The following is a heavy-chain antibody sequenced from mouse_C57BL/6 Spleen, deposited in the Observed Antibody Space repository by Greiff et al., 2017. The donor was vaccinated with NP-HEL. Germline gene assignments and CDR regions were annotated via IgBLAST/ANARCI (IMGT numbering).Heavy chain of an antibody. CDR2: IYPGDGDT. CDR3: ARSDTTVAYWYFDV. V-gene: IGHV1-80*01. Sequence: VKLMESGAELVKPGASVKISCKASGYAFSSYWMNWVKQRPGKGLEWIGQIYPGDGDTNYNGKFKGKATLTADKSSSTAYMQLSSLTSEDSAVYFCARSDTTVAYWYFDVWGTGTTVTVSS. CDR1: GYAFSSYW. J-gene: IGHJ1*03. D-gene: IGHD1-1*01.